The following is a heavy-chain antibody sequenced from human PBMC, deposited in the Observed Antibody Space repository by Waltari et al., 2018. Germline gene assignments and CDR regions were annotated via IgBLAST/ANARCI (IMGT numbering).Heavy chain of an antibody. CDR2: IIPIPAIA. Sequence: QVQLVQSGAEVKKPGSSVKVSCKASGGTFSSYAINWVRQAPGQGLEWMGSIIPIPAIANYAQKFQGRVTITADESTSTAYMELSSLRSDDTAVYYCAREANIAIFGMAARGAFDIWGQGTMVTVSS. V-gene: IGHV1-69*04. CDR1: GGTFSSYA. CDR3: AREANIAIFGMAARGAFDI. J-gene: IGHJ3*02. D-gene: IGHD3-3*01.